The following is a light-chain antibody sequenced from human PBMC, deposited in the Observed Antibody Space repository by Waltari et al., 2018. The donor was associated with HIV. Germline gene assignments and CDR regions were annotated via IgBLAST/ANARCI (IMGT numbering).Light chain of an antibody. CDR1: ALPKQY. J-gene: IGLJ3*02. CDR2: KDN. CDR3: QSADSSGTYRV. V-gene: IGLV3-25*03. Sequence: SYELTPPAPLPVSPGQTASITCSGDALPKQYGYWYQQKQGQVPVLVIYKDNERPSGITERFSGSSSGTTATLTISGVQAEDESDYYCQSADSSGTYRVFGGGTKVTVL.